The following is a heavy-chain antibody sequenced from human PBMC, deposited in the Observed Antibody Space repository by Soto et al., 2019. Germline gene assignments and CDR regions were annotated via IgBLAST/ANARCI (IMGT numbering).Heavy chain of an antibody. J-gene: IGHJ4*02. Sequence: EVQLVESGGGLVQPGGSLRLSCAASGFIFNNYWMHWVRQASGKGLVWVARINGDGSTTTYVGSAKGRFTISRDNAKNTMYLQMNSLRVEDTAVYYCGRGSGPRGRPYWGQGILVTVSS. V-gene: IGHV3-74*01. CDR1: GFIFNNYW. CDR3: GRGSGPRGRPY. CDR2: INGDGSTT. D-gene: IGHD1-26*01.